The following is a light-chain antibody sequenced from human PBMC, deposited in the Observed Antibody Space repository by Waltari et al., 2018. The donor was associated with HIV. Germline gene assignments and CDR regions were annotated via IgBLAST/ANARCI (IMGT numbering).Light chain of an antibody. CDR1: QSILSSSNNRKY. CDR2: WAS. Sequence: DIVMTQSPDSLAVSLGERATMNCKSSQSILSSSNNRKYFAWYQQKPGQPPKLLIYWASSRDSGVPDRFIGRGSGTDFSLTISSLQAEDVAVYFCHQYYTTPYTFGQGTKLEIK. J-gene: IGKJ2*01. CDR3: HQYYTTPYT. V-gene: IGKV4-1*01.